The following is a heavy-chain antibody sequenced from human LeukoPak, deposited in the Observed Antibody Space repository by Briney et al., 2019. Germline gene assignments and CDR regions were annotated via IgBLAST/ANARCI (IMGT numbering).Heavy chain of an antibody. CDR3: AKDPEFDP. V-gene: IGHV3-30*18. J-gene: IGHJ5*02. CDR1: GFTFSSYG. Sequence: GGSLRLSCAASGFTFSSYGMHWVRQAPGKGLEWVAVISHDGSNKYYADSVKGRFTISRDNSKNTLYLQMNSLRAEDTAVYYCAKDPEFDPWGQGTLVTVSS. CDR2: ISHDGSNK.